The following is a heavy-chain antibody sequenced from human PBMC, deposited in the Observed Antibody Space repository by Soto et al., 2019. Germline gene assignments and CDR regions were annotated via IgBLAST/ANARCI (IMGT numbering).Heavy chain of an antibody. CDR1: GFTFSSYS. J-gene: IGHJ6*02. D-gene: IGHD6-6*01. CDR2: ISSSSFSI. CDR3: ARNESSNIYGMDV. Sequence: EVQLVESGGGLVKPGGSLRLSCAASGFTFSSYSMNWVRQAPGKGLEWVSSISSSSFSINYADSVKGRFSISRDNAQNSLHLQMNNLRAEDTAVYYCARNESSNIYGMDVWGQGTRSPSP. V-gene: IGHV3-21*01.